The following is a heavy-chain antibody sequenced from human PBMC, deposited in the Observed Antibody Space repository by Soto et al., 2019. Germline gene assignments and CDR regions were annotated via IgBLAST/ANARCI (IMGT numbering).Heavy chain of an antibody. Sequence: EVQLVESGGGLVKPGGSLTVSCAVSGFIFTNAWMSWVRQAPGKGLEWVGRIKSKTAGATTDYAAPVKDRFTISRDDSKTTLYLNMKSLKTEDTAVYYCAIYSNGWFFSAYWGQGTLVTVSS. D-gene: IGHD6-19*01. CDR2: IKSKTAGATT. CDR1: GFIFTNAW. CDR3: AIYSNGWFFSAY. J-gene: IGHJ4*01. V-gene: IGHV3-15*01.